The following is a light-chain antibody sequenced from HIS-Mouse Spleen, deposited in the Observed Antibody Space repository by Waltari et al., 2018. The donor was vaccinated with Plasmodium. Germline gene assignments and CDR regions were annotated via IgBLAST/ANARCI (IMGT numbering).Light chain of an antibody. CDR1: RSTVGSYNI. CDR3: CSYAGSSTFVV. Sequence: QSALPQPATVSGSHGQSITISCTGTRSTVGSYNIVSWYQQHPGNAPKLMIYEGSKRPSGVSNRFSGSKSGNTASLTISGLQAEDEADYYCCSYAGSSTFVVFGGGTKLTVL. J-gene: IGLJ2*01. CDR2: EGS. V-gene: IGLV2-23*03.